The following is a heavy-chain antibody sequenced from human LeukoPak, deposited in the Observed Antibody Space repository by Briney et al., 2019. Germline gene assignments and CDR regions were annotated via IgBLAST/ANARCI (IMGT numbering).Heavy chain of an antibody. J-gene: IGHJ5*02. V-gene: IGHV3-30*02. Sequence: QPGGSLRLSCAASGFTFSSYGMHWVRQAPGKGLEWVAFIRYDGSNKYYADSVKGRFTISRDNSKNTLYLQLSSLRAEDTAVYYCAKEAASPPEDWFDPWGQGTLVTVSS. CDR1: GFTFSSYG. CDR2: IRYDGSNK. D-gene: IGHD6-25*01. CDR3: AKEAASPPEDWFDP.